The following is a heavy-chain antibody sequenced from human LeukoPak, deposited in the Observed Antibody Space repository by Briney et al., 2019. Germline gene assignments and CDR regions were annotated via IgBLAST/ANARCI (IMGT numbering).Heavy chain of an antibody. V-gene: IGHV1-69*05. D-gene: IGHD2-15*01. Sequence: SVKVSCKASGYSFTSYGISWVRQAPGQGLEWMGEIIPIFGTANYAQKFQGRVTITTDESTSTAYMELSSLRSEDTAVYYCARGGGGPVGDWGQGTLVTVSS. CDR2: IIPIFGTA. CDR3: ARGGGGPVGD. CDR1: GYSFTSYG. J-gene: IGHJ4*02.